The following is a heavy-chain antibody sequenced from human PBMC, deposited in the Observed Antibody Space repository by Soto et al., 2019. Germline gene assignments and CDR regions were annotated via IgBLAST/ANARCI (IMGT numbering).Heavy chain of an antibody. Sequence: PSETLSLTCTVSGGSISSGGYYWSWIRQHPGKGLEWIGYIYYSGSTYYNPSLKSRVTISVDTSKNQFSLKLSSVTAADTAVYYCARDRIEDYYYGMDVWGQGTTVT. J-gene: IGHJ6*02. CDR1: GGSISSGGYY. CDR2: IYYSGST. D-gene: IGHD3-16*02. CDR3: ARDRIEDYYYGMDV. V-gene: IGHV4-31*03.